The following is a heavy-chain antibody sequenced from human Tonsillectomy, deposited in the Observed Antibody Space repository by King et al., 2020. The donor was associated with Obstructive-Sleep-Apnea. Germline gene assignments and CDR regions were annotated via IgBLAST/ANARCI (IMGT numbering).Heavy chain of an antibody. Sequence: VQLVESGGGLVKPGGSLRLSCAASGFTFSDYFMSWIRQAPGKGLEWVSYIIDSSSFTNYADSVKGRFTITRDNAKNSLYLQMNSLRAEDTAVYYCASLRKRYSVYDDPGDYWGQGTLVTVSS. V-gene: IGHV3-11*06. J-gene: IGHJ4*02. CDR1: GFTFSDYF. CDR3: ASLRKRYSVYDDPGDY. CDR2: IIDSSSFT. D-gene: IGHD5/OR15-5a*01.